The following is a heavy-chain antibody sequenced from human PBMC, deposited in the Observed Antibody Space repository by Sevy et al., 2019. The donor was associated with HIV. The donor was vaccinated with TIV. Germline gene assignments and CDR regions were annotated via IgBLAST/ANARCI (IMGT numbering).Heavy chain of an antibody. J-gene: IGHJ6*02. D-gene: IGHD3-3*01. CDR2: ISSDSSTL. Sequence: GSLRLSCAASGFTFSSYSMNWVRQAPGKGLEWVSYISSDSSTLYYADSVKGRFTISRDNAKNSLYLQMNSLRAEDTAVYYCAREFYYDFWTGYGMDVWGQGTTVTVSS. CDR3: AREFYYDFWTGYGMDV. CDR1: GFTFSSYS. V-gene: IGHV3-48*01.